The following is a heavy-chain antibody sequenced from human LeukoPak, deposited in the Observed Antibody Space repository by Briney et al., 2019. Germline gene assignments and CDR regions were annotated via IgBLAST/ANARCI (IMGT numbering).Heavy chain of an antibody. V-gene: IGHV3-7*01. D-gene: IGHD3-10*01. CDR3: ARDREGSGSYYDY. CDR2: IKNDGSEK. J-gene: IGHJ4*02. Sequence: GGSLRLSCAASGFTFSRSWMSWFRQAPGKGLEWVANIKNDGSEKYYVDSVKGRFTISRDNAKNSLYLQMNSLRAEDTAVYYCARDREGSGSYYDYWGQGTLVTVSS. CDR1: GFTFSRSW.